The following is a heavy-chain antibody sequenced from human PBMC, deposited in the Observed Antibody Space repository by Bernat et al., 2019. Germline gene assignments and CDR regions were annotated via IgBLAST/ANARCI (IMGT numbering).Heavy chain of an antibody. CDR2: IGYDGSNK. CDR3: ARESSDVDTAMAPLLDSMGFDP. V-gene: IGHV3-33*01. Sequence: QVQLVESGGGVVQPGRSLKLSCAASGFTLSSYGMHWVGKAPGKGLEWVAVIGYDGSNKYYADSVKGRFTISRDNSKNTLYLQMNSLRAEDTAVYYCARESSDVDTAMAPLLDSMGFDPWGQGTLVTVSS. J-gene: IGHJ5*02. D-gene: IGHD5-18*01. CDR1: GFTLSSYG.